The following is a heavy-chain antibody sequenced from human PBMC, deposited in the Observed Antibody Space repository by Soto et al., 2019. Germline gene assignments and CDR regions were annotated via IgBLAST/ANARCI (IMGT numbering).Heavy chain of an antibody. J-gene: IGHJ4*02. Sequence: EVQLVESGGGLVKPGGSLRLSCAASGFTFSNAWMSWVRQAPGKGLEWVGRIKSKTDGGTTDYAAPVKGRFTISRDDSKNTLYLQMNSLKPEDTAVYYCTTDRGFVVVPAATAYWGQGTLVTVSS. CDR1: GFTFSNAW. CDR3: TTDRGFVVVPAATAY. V-gene: IGHV3-15*01. CDR2: IKSKTDGGTT. D-gene: IGHD2-2*01.